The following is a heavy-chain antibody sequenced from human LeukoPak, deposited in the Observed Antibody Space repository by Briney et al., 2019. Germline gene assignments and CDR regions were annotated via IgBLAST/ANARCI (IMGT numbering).Heavy chain of an antibody. D-gene: IGHD4-23*01. CDR2: THTSGST. CDR3: ARDEVGRGNSGGFYYYYYYMDV. CDR1: GGSISSGSYY. Sequence: SETLSLTXTVSGGSISSGSYYWSWIRLPAGKGLQWIGRTHTSGSTNYNPSLKSRVTISVDTSKKQFSLKLSSVTAADTAVYYCARDEVGRGNSGGFYYYYYYMDVWGKGTTVTVSS. V-gene: IGHV4-61*02. J-gene: IGHJ6*03.